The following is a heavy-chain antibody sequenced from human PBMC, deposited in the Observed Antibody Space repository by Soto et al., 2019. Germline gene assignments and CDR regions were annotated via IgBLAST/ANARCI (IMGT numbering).Heavy chain of an antibody. Sequence: ASVKVSCKASGYTFTSYYIHWVRQAPGQGLELMGIINPSGGSTSYAQKFQGRVTMTRDTSTSTAYMELSSLRSDDTAVYYCARQYYYGSGSYLYYYYGMDVWGQGTTVTVS. CDR2: INPSGGST. V-gene: IGHV1-46*01. D-gene: IGHD3-10*01. J-gene: IGHJ6*01. CDR3: ARQYYYGSGSYLYYYYGMDV. CDR1: GYTFTSYY.